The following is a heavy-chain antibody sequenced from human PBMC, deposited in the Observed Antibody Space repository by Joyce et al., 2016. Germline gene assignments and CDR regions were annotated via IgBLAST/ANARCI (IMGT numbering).Heavy chain of an antibody. V-gene: IGHV1-18*04. CDR1: GYTFNTYG. J-gene: IGHJ4*02. CDR3: ARATSGGSRRGTLDC. CDR2: ISTYNGRT. Sequence: QILLVQSGAEVKKPGASVKVSCKTSGYTFNTYGVSWVRQAPGQGLEWMGWISTYNGRTNFPQKMQGRVRLSTDAFATTVVMELGNLTSDDTGVYFCARATSGGSRRGTLDCWGQGALVTVSS. D-gene: IGHD2-15*01.